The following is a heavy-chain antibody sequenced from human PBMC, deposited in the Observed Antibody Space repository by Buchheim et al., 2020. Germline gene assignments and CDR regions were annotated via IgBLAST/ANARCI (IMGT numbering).Heavy chain of an antibody. D-gene: IGHD1-26*01. CDR3: VREATNDSGSYSYYFDY. CDR2: ITSSSRST. J-gene: IGHJ4*02. Sequence: QVQLVESGGGLVKPGGSLRLSCAASGFTFSDYYMSWIRQAPGKGLEWLSYITSSSRSTHYADSVKGRFTISRDNAKNSLYLQMNSLRAEDTAVYYCVREATNDSGSYSYYFDYWGQGTL. V-gene: IGHV3-11*06. CDR1: GFTFSDYY.